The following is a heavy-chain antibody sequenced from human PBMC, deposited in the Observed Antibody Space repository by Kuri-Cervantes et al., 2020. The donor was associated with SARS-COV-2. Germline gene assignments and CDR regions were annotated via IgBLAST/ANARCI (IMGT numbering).Heavy chain of an antibody. CDR1: GGSISSGDYY. J-gene: IGHJ3*02. Sequence: SETLSLTCTVSGGSISSGDYYWSWIRQPPGKGLEWIGYIYYSGSTNYNPSLKSRVTISVDTSKNQFSLKLSSVTAADTAVYYCARDRIDSSGYLDAFDIWGQGTMVTVSS. CDR3: ARDRIDSSGYLDAFDI. D-gene: IGHD3-22*01. V-gene: IGHV4-61*08. CDR2: IYYSGST.